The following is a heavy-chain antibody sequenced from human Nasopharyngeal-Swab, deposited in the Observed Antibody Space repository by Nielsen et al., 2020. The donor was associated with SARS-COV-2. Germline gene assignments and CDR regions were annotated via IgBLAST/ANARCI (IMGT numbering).Heavy chain of an antibody. CDR3: ARDGADFWSGMGFDY. Sequence: SETLSLTCTVSGGSISSYYWSWIRQPAGKGLEWIGRIYTSGSTNCNPSLKSRVTMSVDTSKNQFSLKLSSVTAADTAVYYCARDGADFWSGMGFDYWGQGTLVTVSS. D-gene: IGHD3-3*01. CDR1: GGSISSYY. CDR2: IYTSGST. V-gene: IGHV4-4*07. J-gene: IGHJ4*02.